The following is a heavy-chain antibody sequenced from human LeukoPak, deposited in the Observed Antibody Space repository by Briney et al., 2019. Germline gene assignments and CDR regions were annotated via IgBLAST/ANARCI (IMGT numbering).Heavy chain of an antibody. D-gene: IGHD3-22*01. CDR3: ARTLYYDSSGYDDY. CDR1: GFTFSSYS. J-gene: IGHJ4*02. V-gene: IGHV3-30*03. CDR2: ISYDGSNK. Sequence: GGSLRLPCAASGFTFSSYSMNWVRQAPGKGLEWVAVISYDGSNKYYADSVKGRFTISRDNSKNTLYLQMNSLRAEDTAVYYCARTLYYDSSGYDDYWGQGTLVTVSS.